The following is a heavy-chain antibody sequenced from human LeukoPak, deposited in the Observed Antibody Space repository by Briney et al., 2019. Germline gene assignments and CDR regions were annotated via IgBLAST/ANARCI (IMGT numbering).Heavy chain of an antibody. V-gene: IGHV4-59*01. CDR1: GGSISSYY. D-gene: IGHD6-19*01. J-gene: IGHJ4*02. CDR2: IYYSGST. CDR3: ARGQSHYRAVAGIFDY. Sequence: SETLSLTCTVSGGSISSYYWSWIRQPPGKGLEWIGYIYYSGSTNYNPSLKSRVTISVDTSKNQFSLKLSSVTAADTAVYYCARGQSHYRAVAGIFDYWGQGTLVTVSS.